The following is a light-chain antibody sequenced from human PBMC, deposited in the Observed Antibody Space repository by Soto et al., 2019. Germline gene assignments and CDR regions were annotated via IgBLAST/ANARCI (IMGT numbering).Light chain of an antibody. CDR2: DVS. Sequence: QSALTQPASVSGSPGQSITISCTGTSSDVGSYNLVSWYQQHPGEAPKLMIYDVSKRPSGVSSRFSGSKSGTSASLAISGLQSEDEADYYCAAWDDSLDVPVFGGGTQLTVL. J-gene: IGLJ3*02. CDR3: AAWDDSLDVPV. CDR1: SSDVGSYNL. V-gene: IGLV2-14*02.